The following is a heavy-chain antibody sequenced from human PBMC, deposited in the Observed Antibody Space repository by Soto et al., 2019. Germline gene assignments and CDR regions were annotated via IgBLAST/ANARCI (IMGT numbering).Heavy chain of an antibody. D-gene: IGHD3-22*01. V-gene: IGHV4-30-2*01. CDR2: IYHSGST. Sequence: PSETLSLTCAVSGGSISSGGYSWSWIRQPPGKGLEWIGYIYHSGSTYYNPSLKRLVTISVNKSKNHIPLKLGPVPAAGTAVYYCARSLHDSSGYPIDYWGQGTLVTVSS. J-gene: IGHJ4*02. CDR3: ARSLHDSSGYPIDY. CDR1: GGSISSGGYS.